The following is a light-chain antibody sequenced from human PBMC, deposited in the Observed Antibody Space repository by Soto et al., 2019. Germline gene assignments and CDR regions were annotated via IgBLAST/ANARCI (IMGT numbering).Light chain of an antibody. CDR2: GVT. Sequence: QSALTQPASVSGSPGQSITISCTGTSSDVGGSRFVSWYQQHPGKAPQLMIHGVTNRPSGVSNRFSGSKSGNTASLTISGLQPEDEADYYCSSYTTSTTVVFGGGTKVTVL. CDR1: SSDVGGSRF. J-gene: IGLJ2*01. CDR3: SSYTTSTTVV. V-gene: IGLV2-14*01.